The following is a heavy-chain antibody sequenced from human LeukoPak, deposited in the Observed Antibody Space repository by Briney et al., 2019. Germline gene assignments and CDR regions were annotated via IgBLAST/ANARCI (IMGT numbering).Heavy chain of an antibody. CDR1: GFTFSDYY. CDR2: IGNTI. Sequence: GGSLRLSCVATGFTFSDYYMSWIRQAPGKGLEWVSYIGNTIYYADSVKGRFTISRDNAKNSLYLQMNSLRAEDTAVYYCARDRGIVGTTGYYYMDVWGKGTTVTVSS. D-gene: IGHD1-26*01. V-gene: IGHV3-11*04. CDR3: ARDRGIVGTTGYYYMDV. J-gene: IGHJ6*03.